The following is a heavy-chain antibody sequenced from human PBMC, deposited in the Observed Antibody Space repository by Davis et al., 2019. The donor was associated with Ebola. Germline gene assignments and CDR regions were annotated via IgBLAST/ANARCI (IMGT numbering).Heavy chain of an antibody. CDR3: ARDWAGLDV. D-gene: IGHD3-16*01. CDR2: IYYSGST. CDR1: GGSTSSGGYY. Sequence: MPGGSLRPSCTVSGGSTSSGGYYWSWIRQHPGKGLEWIGYIYYSGSTNYNPSLKSRVTISVDTSKNQFSLKLSSVTAADTAVYYCARDWAGLDVWGKGTTVTVSS. J-gene: IGHJ6*04. V-gene: IGHV4-61*08.